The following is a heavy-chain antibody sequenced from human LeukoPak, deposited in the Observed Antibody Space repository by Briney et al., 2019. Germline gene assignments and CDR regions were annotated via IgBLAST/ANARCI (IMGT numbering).Heavy chain of an antibody. V-gene: IGHV4-4*07. CDR1: DDSITMYY. CDR3: VRYSGIHSYFDS. Sequence: SETLSLTCTVSDDSITMYYWTWIRQPPGKGLEWIGRIYGTGRTNYNPSFQSRVTMSVDKSKSQFSLRLSSVTAADTAVYYCVRYSGIHSYFDSWGQGAPITVSS. J-gene: IGHJ4*02. D-gene: IGHD1-26*01. CDR2: IYGTGRT.